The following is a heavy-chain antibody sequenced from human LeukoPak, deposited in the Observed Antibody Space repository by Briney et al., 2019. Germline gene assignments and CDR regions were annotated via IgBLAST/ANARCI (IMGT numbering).Heavy chain of an antibody. V-gene: IGHV5-10-1*01. D-gene: IGHD6-19*01. J-gene: IGHJ4*01. Sequence: GESLKISCKGSGYSFTNYWFSWVRQMPGKGLEWMGRIDPSDSYTNYSPSFQGHVTISADKSISTAYLQWSSLKASDTAMYYCARHEGIAVADYWGQGTLVTVSS. CDR1: GYSFTNYW. CDR2: IDPSDSYT. CDR3: ARHEGIAVADY.